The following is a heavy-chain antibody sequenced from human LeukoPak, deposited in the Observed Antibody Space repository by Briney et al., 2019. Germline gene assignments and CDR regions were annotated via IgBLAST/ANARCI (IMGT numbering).Heavy chain of an antibody. D-gene: IGHD3-3*01. CDR3: ARGGGTNDDFWSGYAYSFDY. Sequence: SETLSLTCTVSGGSISSSSYYWGWIRQPPGKGLEWIGYIYYSGSTYYNPSLKSRVTISVDTSKNQFSLKLSSVTAADTAVYYCARGGGTNDDFWSGYAYSFDYWGQGALVTVSS. CDR1: GGSISSSSYY. CDR2: IYYSGST. J-gene: IGHJ4*02. V-gene: IGHV4-39*07.